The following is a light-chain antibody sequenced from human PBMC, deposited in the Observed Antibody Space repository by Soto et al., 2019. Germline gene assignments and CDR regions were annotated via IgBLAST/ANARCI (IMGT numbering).Light chain of an antibody. CDR1: QTVNSN. Sequence: IVMTQSPATLSVSPGGRATLSCRASQTVNSNLAWYQHKSGQAPRLLIYGATTRATGVPARISGSGSGTKFNLIITRLQFEDSAAYSRRQYGHWPVYTFGPGTKLEIK. V-gene: IGKV3-15*01. CDR3: RQYGHWPVYT. J-gene: IGKJ2*01. CDR2: GAT.